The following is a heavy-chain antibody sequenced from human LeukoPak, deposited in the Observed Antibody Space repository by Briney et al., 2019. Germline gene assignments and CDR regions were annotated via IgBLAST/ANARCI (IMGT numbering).Heavy chain of an antibody. J-gene: IGHJ4*02. CDR2: INHSGST. D-gene: IGHD2-15*01. V-gene: IGHV4-34*01. CDR3: ARGGYCSGGSCYSGKHDY. CDR1: GGSFSGYY. Sequence: SETLSLTCAVYGGSFSGYYWSWIRQPPGKGLEWIGEINHSGSTDYNPSLKSRVTISVDTSKNQFSLKLSSVTAADTAVYYCARGGYCSGGSCYSGKHDYWGQGTLVTVSS.